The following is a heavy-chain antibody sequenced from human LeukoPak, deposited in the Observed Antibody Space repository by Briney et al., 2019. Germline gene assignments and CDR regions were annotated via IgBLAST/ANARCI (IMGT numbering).Heavy chain of an antibody. V-gene: IGHV4-4*02. J-gene: IGHJ4*02. CDR2: IFHGGST. D-gene: IGHD3-10*01. CDR3: ARGEDHGSGTVHFDY. Sequence: SGTLSLTCAVSGGSISSSNWWSWFRQPPGKGLELIGEIFHGGSTNFNPSLKSRVAMSVDRSKNQFSLNLSSVTAADTAVYYCARGEDHGSGTVHFDYWGQGTLVTVSS. CDR1: GGSISSSNW.